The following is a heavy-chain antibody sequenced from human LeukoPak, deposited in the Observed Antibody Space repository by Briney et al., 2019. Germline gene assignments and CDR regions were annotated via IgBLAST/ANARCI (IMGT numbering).Heavy chain of an antibody. CDR3: AKDHRFPVVTAIALGGYFDY. CDR1: GFGFSSYA. J-gene: IGHJ4*02. D-gene: IGHD2-21*02. V-gene: IGHV3-30*18. CDR2: ISYDGRTK. Sequence: GGSLRLSCAASGFGFSSYAMHWVRQGPGKGLEWVAVISYDGRTKYYADSVMGRFTISRDNSKNTLYLQMNSLRAEDTAVYYCAKDHRFPVVTAIALGGYFDYWGQGTLVTVSS.